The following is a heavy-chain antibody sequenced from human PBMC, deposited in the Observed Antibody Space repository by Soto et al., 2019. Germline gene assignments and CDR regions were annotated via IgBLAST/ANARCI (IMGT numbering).Heavy chain of an antibody. CDR3: ATIIYSGYDSYYYYYYMDV. J-gene: IGHJ6*03. D-gene: IGHD5-12*01. V-gene: IGHV1-8*01. Sequence: QVQLVQSGAEVKKPGASVKVSCKASGYTFTSYDINWVRQATGQGLEWMGWMNPNSGNTGYAQKFQGRVTMTRNTSISTAYTELSSLRSEDTAVYYCATIIYSGYDSYYYYYYMDVWGKGTTVTVSS. CDR1: GYTFTSYD. CDR2: MNPNSGNT.